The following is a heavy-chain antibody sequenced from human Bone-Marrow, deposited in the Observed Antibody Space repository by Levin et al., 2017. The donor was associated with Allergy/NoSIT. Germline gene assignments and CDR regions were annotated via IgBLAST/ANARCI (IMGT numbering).Heavy chain of an antibody. V-gene: IGHV4-4*07. CDR2: VFLTGTT. CDR1: SDSLSGYY. D-gene: IGHD4-23*01. J-gene: IGHJ2*01. Sequence: SETLSLTCTVSSDSLSGYYWAWIRQSAGTGLQWLGRVFLTGTTDYNPSLRGRLSISVDTSKKQFSLNLDSVTAADTAVYFCARDTGYGNNYYFDVWGRGTLVTVSS. CDR3: ARDTGYGNNYYFDV.